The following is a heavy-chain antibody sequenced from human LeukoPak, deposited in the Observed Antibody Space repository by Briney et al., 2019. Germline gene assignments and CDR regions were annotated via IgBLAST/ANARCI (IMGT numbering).Heavy chain of an antibody. D-gene: IGHD5-18*01. CDR2: SYYSGST. V-gene: IGHV4-59*12. CDR3: ARRGYGYGYVRW. CDR1: DGSLSSYY. J-gene: IGHJ4*02. Sequence: SQRLSLTCTVSDGSLSSYYSSWVRQPPRKGLEWIGYSYYSGSTNYNHSLKSRVTISVKTSKNQFYLKLSSVPAADTAVYYCARRGYGYGYVRWWGQGTLVTVSS.